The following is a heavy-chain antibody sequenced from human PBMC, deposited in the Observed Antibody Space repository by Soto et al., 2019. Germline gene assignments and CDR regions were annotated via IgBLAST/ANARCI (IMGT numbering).Heavy chain of an antibody. CDR3: ARDQYYYGSGSYPYYYYGMDV. V-gene: IGHV3-11*01. D-gene: IGHD3-10*01. J-gene: IGHJ6*02. CDR2: ISSSGSTI. Sequence: QVQLVESGGGLVTPGGSLRLSCAASGFTFSDYYMSWIRQAPGKGLEWVSYISSSGSTIYYADSVKGRFTISRDNAKNSLYRQMNSLRAEDTAVYYCARDQYYYGSGSYPYYYYGMDVWGQGTTVTVSS. CDR1: GFTFSDYY.